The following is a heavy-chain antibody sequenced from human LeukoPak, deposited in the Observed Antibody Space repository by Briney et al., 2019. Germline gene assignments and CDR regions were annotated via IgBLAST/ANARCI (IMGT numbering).Heavy chain of an antibody. V-gene: IGHV3-66*01. Sequence: PGGPLSSPWPPPGSTSSANNLTWSGQPPGKGLEGVSVIFRGGSTYYADSVKGRFTISRDNSKNTLYLQMNSLRAEDTAVYYCARDSSVWSGAYYYYYGMDVWGQGTTVTVSS. J-gene: IGHJ6*02. CDR1: GSTSSANN. CDR3: ARDSSVWSGAYYYYYGMDV. CDR2: IFRGGST. D-gene: IGHD3-3*01.